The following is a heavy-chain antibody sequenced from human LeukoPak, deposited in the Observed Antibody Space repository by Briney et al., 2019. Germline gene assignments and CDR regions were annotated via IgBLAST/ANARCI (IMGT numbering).Heavy chain of an antibody. CDR1: GFTFSSYG. J-gene: IGHJ3*02. Sequence: GGSLRLSCAASGFTFSSYGMHWVRQAPGKGLEWVAVISYDGSNKYYADSVKGRFTISRDNSKNTLYLQMNSLRVEDTAVYCCANWPHDAFDIWGQGTMVTVSS. CDR2: ISYDGSNK. V-gene: IGHV3-30*18. CDR3: ANWPHDAFDI.